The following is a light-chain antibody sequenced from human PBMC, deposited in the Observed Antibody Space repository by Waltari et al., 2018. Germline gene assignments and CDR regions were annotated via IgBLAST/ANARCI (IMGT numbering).Light chain of an antibody. Sequence: QSVLTQPPSMSGAPGQRVTISCTGSSSNNGAGYDVHWYQRLPGAAPQVIIYDNNNRPSGVPDRFSGSKSGTSATLAITGLQAEDEADYYCQSYDTSLNAVFGGGTKLTVL. CDR3: QSYDTSLNAV. V-gene: IGLV1-40*01. CDR2: DNN. J-gene: IGLJ2*01. CDR1: SSNNGAGYD.